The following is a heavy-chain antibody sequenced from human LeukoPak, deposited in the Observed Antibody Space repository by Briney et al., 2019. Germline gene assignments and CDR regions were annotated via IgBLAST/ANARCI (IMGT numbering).Heavy chain of an antibody. J-gene: IGHJ4*02. CDR1: AFTFSNYW. Sequence: GGSLRLSCADSAFTFSNYWMSWVRQAPGKGLEWVANIKQDGSEKYYVDSVKGRFTISRDNAKNSLYLQMNSLRAEDTAVYYCVKEGGSGYFSHWGQGTLVTVSS. V-gene: IGHV3-7*01. D-gene: IGHD3-22*01. CDR3: VKEGGSGYFSH. CDR2: IKQDGSEK.